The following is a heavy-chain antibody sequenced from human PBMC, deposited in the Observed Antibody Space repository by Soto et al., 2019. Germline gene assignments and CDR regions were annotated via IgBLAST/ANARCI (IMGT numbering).Heavy chain of an antibody. Sequence: SVKVACKASGFTFTSSAMQWVRQARGQRLEWIGWIVVGSGNTNYAQKFQERVTITRDMSTSTAYMELSSLRSEDTAVYYCAAEIAAAGSDYHYYGMAVWGQGTTVPVSS. J-gene: IGHJ6*02. CDR3: AAEIAAAGSDYHYYGMAV. V-gene: IGHV1-58*02. CDR1: GFTFTSSA. D-gene: IGHD6-13*01. CDR2: IVVGSGNT.